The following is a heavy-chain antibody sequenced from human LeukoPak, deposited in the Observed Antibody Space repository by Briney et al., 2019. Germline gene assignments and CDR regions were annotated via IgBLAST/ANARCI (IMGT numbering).Heavy chain of an antibody. CDR3: AGGITTRHFYYGMDV. D-gene: IGHD3-22*01. CDR1: GYTFSDYY. V-gene: IGHV1-2*02. J-gene: IGHJ6*02. Sequence: ASVKVSCKASGYTFSDYYMHWVRQAPGQGLEWMGWINPNNGDTNYAQKLRGRVTLTRDTSLTTAYMQLSRLRSDDTAAYYCAGGITTRHFYYGMDVWGQGTTVTVSS. CDR2: INPNNGDT.